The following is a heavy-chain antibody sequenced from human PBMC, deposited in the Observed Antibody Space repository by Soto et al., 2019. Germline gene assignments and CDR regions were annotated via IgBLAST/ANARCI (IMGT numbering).Heavy chain of an antibody. Sequence: EVQLVESGGGLVQPGGSLRLSCAASGFTFSSYSMNWVRQAPGKGLEWVSYISSSSTIYYADSVKGRFTISSDNAKNSLYLQINSLRDEDTAVYYCARPEYSSSSYGMDVWAQGTRSPSP. CDR3: ARPEYSSSSYGMDV. D-gene: IGHD6-6*01. J-gene: IGHJ6*02. CDR2: ISSSSTI. CDR1: GFTFSSYS. V-gene: IGHV3-48*02.